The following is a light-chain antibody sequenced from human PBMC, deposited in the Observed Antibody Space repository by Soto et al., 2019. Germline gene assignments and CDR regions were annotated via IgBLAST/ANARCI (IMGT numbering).Light chain of an antibody. CDR1: QSVSSNY. J-gene: IGKJ1*01. V-gene: IGKV3-20*01. CDR3: QQYGSAPWT. Sequence: EIVLTQSPGTLSLSPGERATISCRASQSVSSNYLAWYQQKPGQAPRLLIYAASNRASGIPDRFGGSGSGTDFTLTVSRLEPEDFAVYYCQQYGSAPWTFGQGTKVGI. CDR2: AAS.